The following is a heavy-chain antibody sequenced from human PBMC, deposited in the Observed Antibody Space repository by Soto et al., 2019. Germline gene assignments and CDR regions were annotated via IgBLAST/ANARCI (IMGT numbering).Heavy chain of an antibody. V-gene: IGHV4-34*01. CDR3: ASSSQDIVVVVAATAYYGMDV. CDR1: GGSFSGYY. CDR2: INHSGST. D-gene: IGHD2-15*01. J-gene: IGHJ6*02. Sequence: PSETLSLTCAVYGGSFSGYYWSWIRQPPWKGLEWIGEINHSGSTNYNPSLKSRVTISVDTSKNQFSLKLSSVTAADTAVYYCASSSQDIVVVVAATAYYGMDVWGQGTTVTVSS.